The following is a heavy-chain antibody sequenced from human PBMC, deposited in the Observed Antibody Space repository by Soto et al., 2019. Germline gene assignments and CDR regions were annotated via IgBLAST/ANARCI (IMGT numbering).Heavy chain of an antibody. CDR2: IHYSGSA. J-gene: IGHJ3*02. Sequence: QLQLQESGPGLVEPSETLSLTCTVSGGSISTSVYYWGWIRQPPGRGLEWMANIHYSGSAYYNPSLKSRVSTSVDTSKNQFSLKLRSVTAADTAVYYCARQGSRAFDIWGQGTMVTVSS. D-gene: IGHD2-15*01. V-gene: IGHV4-39*01. CDR3: ARQGSRAFDI. CDR1: GGSISTSVYY.